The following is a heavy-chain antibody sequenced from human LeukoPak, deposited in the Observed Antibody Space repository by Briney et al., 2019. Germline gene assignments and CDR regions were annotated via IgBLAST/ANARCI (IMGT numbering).Heavy chain of an antibody. D-gene: IGHD6-19*01. J-gene: IGHJ4*02. Sequence: PGGSLRLSCAASGFTFSSYAMHWVRQAPGKGLEWVAVISHDGSNKYYADSVKGRFTISRDNSKNTLYLQMNSLRAEDTAVYYCARDLDSSGWCFDYWGQGTLVTVSS. CDR3: ARDLDSSGWCFDY. V-gene: IGHV3-30*04. CDR2: ISHDGSNK. CDR1: GFTFSSYA.